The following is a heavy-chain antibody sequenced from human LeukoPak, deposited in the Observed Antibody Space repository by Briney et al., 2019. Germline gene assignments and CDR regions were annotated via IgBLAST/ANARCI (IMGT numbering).Heavy chain of an antibody. J-gene: IGHJ5*02. CDR1: GGSISDSIT. CDR3: AKVLTAAGLDL. V-gene: IGHV4/OR15-8*01. Sequence: SETLSLTCSVSGGSISDSITWGWVRQPPGKGLEWLANIHDDGRTAPNPSLRSRLTISQDRSKNQFSLKVSSVTAADPAFYYCAKVLTAAGLDLWGQGILVTVSS. CDR2: IHDDGRT. D-gene: IGHD6-25*01.